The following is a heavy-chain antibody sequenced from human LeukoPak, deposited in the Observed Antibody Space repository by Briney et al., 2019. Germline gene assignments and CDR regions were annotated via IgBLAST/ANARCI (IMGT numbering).Heavy chain of an antibody. CDR2: IKTDGSST. Sequence: GGSLRLSCVASGFTFSTYWMHWVRQAPGKGLVWVSRIKTDGSSTSYADSVKGRFTISRDNAKNTLYLQMNSLRAEDTAVYYCAREKEQQLVHYYMDVWGKGTTVTVSS. CDR3: AREKEQQLVHYYMDV. CDR1: GFTFSTYW. D-gene: IGHD6-13*01. J-gene: IGHJ6*03. V-gene: IGHV3-74*01.